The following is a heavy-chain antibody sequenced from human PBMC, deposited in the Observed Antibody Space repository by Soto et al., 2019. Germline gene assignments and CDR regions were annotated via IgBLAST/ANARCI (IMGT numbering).Heavy chain of an antibody. CDR1: GFSLSTSGVG. D-gene: IGHD6-6*01. J-gene: IGHJ4*02. CDR2: IYWDDDK. CDR3: ALPPLSRIAAQGASSAESVENDY. V-gene: IGHV2-5*02. Sequence: QITLKESGPPLVKPTQTLTLTCTFSGFSLSTSGVGVGWIRQPPGKALEWLALIYWDDDKRYSPSLKSRLTITKDTSKNQVVLTMTNMDPVDTATYYCALPPLSRIAAQGASSAESVENDYWGQGTLVTVSS.